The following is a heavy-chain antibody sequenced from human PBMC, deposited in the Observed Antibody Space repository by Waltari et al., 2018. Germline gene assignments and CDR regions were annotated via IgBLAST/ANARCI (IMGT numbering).Heavy chain of an antibody. Sequence: EVQLVETGGGLIQPGGSLRLSCAASGFTVSSNYMSWVRQAPGKGRDGGSVIYGGGSTDHAHSGKGRFTISRDNSKNTLYLQMNSLRAEDTAVYYCARVEVDSSTSHNWFDPWGQGTLVTVSS. CDR1: GFTVSSNY. CDR3: ARVEVDSSTSHNWFDP. J-gene: IGHJ5*02. CDR2: IYGGGST. D-gene: IGHD2-2*01. V-gene: IGHV3-53*02.